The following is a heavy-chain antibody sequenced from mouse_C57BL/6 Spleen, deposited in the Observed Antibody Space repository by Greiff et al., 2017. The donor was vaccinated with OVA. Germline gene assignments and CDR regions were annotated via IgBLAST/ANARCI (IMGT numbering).Heavy chain of an antibody. J-gene: IGHJ4*01. V-gene: IGHV3-6*01. CDR3: ARDYDYEILYYAMDY. D-gene: IGHD2-4*01. Sequence: EVQLQQSGPGLVKPSQSLSLTCSVTGYSITSGYYWNWIRQFPGNKLEWMGYISYDGSNNYNPSLKNRISITRDTSKNQFFLKLNSVTTEDTATYYCARDYDYEILYYAMDYWGQGTSVTVSS. CDR2: ISYDGSN. CDR1: GYSITSGYY.